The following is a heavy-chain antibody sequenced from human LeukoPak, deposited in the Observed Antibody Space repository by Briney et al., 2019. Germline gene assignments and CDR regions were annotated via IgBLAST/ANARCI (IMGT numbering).Heavy chain of an antibody. J-gene: IGHJ6*02. D-gene: IGHD2-2*01. CDR2: IIPIFGTA. CDR1: GGTFSSYA. CDR3: ARVLFGSTSTSGMDV. Sequence: ASVKVSCKASGGTFSSYAISWVRQAPGQGLEWMGGIIPIFGTANYAQKFQGRVTITADESTSTAYMELSSLRSEDTAVYYCARVLFGSTSTSGMDVWGRGTTVTVSS. V-gene: IGHV1-69*13.